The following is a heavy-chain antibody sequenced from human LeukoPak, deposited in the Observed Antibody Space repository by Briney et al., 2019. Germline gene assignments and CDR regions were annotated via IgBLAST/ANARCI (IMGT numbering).Heavy chain of an antibody. D-gene: IGHD5-18*01. CDR2: FYSSGGT. Sequence: SETLSLTCSVSGGSINDYCWNWIRQPAGKGLEWIGRFYSSGGTYYNPSLKSPVSISVDKSKNQFSLKLSSVTAADTAVYYCARGSYGHFDRWGQGTLVTVSS. CDR1: GGSINDYC. CDR3: ARGSYGHFDR. V-gene: IGHV4-4*07. J-gene: IGHJ4*02.